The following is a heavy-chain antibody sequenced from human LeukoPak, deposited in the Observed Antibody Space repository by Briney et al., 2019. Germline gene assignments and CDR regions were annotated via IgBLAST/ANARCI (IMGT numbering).Heavy chain of an antibody. CDR1: GYTFTGYY. CDR3: ARDPLKIDYGDYVEGQGAFDI. D-gene: IGHD4-17*01. CDR2: IIPIFGTA. Sequence: ASVKVSCKASGYTFTGYYIHWVRQAPGQGLEWMGGIIPIFGTANYAQKFQGRVTITADESTSTAYMELSSLRSEDTAVYYCARDPLKIDYGDYVEGQGAFDIWGQGTMVTVSS. V-gene: IGHV1-69*13. J-gene: IGHJ3*02.